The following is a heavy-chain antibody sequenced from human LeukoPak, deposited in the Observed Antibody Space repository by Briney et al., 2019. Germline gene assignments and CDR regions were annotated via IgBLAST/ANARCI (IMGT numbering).Heavy chain of an antibody. J-gene: IGHJ4*02. V-gene: IGHV3-66*02. CDR2: IYSGGST. CDR1: GFTVSSNY. D-gene: IGHD6-6*01. CDR3: ARDQSFQQLAQDY. Sequence: PGGSLRLSXAASGFTVSSNYMSWIRQAPGKGLEWVSVIYSGGSTYYADSVKGRFTISRDNSKNTLYLQMNSLRAEDTAVYYCARDQSFQQLAQDYWGQGTLVTVSS.